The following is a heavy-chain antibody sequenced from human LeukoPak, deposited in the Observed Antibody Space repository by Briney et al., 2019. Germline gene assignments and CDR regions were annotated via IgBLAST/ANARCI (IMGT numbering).Heavy chain of an antibody. V-gene: IGHV4-4*08. J-gene: IGHJ4*02. CDR1: GGHIDSVY. Sequence: KPSETLSLTCSVSGGHIDSVYWNWIRQPPGKGLEWIGYIDNSGSTKYNPSLQSRITMSRGTSKKQFSLKLTSVTAADTAMYYCASGAGWLIDYWGQGTLVSVSS. CDR2: IDNSGST. CDR3: ASGAGWLIDY. D-gene: IGHD6-19*01.